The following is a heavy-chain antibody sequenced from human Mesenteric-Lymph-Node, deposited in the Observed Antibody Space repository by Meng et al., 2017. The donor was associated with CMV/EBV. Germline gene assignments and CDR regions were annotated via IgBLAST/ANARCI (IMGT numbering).Heavy chain of an antibody. V-gene: IGHV5-51*01. CDR3: ARDMGGVVPAATGGYYYYGMDV. J-gene: IGHJ6*02. CDR2: IYPGDSDT. Sequence: GESLKISCKGSGYSFTSYWIGWVRQMPGKGLEWMGIIYPGDSDTRYSPSFQGQVTISADKSISTAYLQWSRLRSDDTAVYYCARDMGGVVPAATGGYYYYGMDVWGQGTTVTVSS. D-gene: IGHD2-2*01. CDR1: GYSFTSYW.